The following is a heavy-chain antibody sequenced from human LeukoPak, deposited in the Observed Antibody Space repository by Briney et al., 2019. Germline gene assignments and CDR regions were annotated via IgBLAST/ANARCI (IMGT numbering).Heavy chain of an antibody. J-gene: IGHJ4*02. CDR2: TYYRSKWYN. Sequence: SQTLSLTCAISGDSVSSNSAAWNWIRQSPSRGLEWLGRTYYRSKWYNDYAVSVKSRITINPDTSKNQFSLELNSVTPEDTAVYDCARAAVGINWNYDYFDYWGQGTLVTVSS. CDR3: ARAAVGINWNYDYFDY. V-gene: IGHV6-1*01. CDR1: GDSVSSNSAA. D-gene: IGHD1-7*01.